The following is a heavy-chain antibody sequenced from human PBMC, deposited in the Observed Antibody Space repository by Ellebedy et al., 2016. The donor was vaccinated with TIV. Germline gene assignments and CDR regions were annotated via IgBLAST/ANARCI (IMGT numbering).Heavy chain of an antibody. D-gene: IGHD5-18*01. J-gene: IGHJ4*02. V-gene: IGHV3-23*01. CDR1: GLTFSSHA. CDR3: AKDRTPGDGYWVFDN. CDR2: ITESGSNT. Sequence: GESLKISCAASGLTFSSHAMSWVRQAPGKGLEWVSSITESGSNTYYADSVKGRFTISRDNSKRTVDLQMNSLRADDTAVYFCAKDRTPGDGYWVFDNWGQGTLVTVSS.